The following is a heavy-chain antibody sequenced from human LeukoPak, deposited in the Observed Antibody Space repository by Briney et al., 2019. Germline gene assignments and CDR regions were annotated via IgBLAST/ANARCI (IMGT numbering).Heavy chain of an antibody. V-gene: IGHV3-21*01. Sequence: GGSLRLSCAASGFTFSSYSMNWVRQAPGKGLEWVSSISSSSSYIYYADSVKGRFTISRDNAKNSLYLQMNSLRAEDTAVYYCARHCSSTSCSTRYYYGMDVWGQGTTVTVSS. D-gene: IGHD2-2*01. CDR1: GFTFSSYS. J-gene: IGHJ6*02. CDR3: ARHCSSTSCSTRYYYGMDV. CDR2: ISSSSSYI.